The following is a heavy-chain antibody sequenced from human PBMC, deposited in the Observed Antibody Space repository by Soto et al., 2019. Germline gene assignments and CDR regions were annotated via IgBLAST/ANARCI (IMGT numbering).Heavy chain of an antibody. D-gene: IGHD5-12*01. J-gene: IGHJ3*01. CDR1: GYYSNSYW. CDR2: VYVSDSET. V-gene: IGHV5-51*01. Sequence: VESLNISFRGSGYYSNSYWIAWVRQMPGKGLEWLGSVYVSDSETKYSPSFRGQVTISADKSTNTAYLHWSSLKASDTAMYYCARRGTLSGRDAFDVWGEGTMVTVS. CDR3: ARRGTLSGRDAFDV.